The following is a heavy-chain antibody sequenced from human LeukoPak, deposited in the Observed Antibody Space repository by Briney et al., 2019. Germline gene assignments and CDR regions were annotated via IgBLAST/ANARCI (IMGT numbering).Heavy chain of an antibody. CDR3: ARGPYSYDSSGAFDI. D-gene: IGHD3-22*01. Sequence: PSETLSLTCTVSGGSISSYYWSWIRQPPGKGLEWIGYIYYSGSTNYNPSLKSRVTISVDTSKNQFSLKLSSVTAADTAVYFCARGPYSYDSSGAFDIWGQGTMVAVSS. CDR2: IYYSGST. J-gene: IGHJ3*02. CDR1: GGSISSYY. V-gene: IGHV4-59*08.